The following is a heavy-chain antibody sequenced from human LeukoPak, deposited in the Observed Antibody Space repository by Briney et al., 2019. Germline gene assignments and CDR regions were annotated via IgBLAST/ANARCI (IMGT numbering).Heavy chain of an antibody. Sequence: SETLSLTCTVSGGSISSYYWSWIRQPPGKGLEWIGYIYYSGSTNYKSSLKSRVTISVDTSKNQFSLKLSSVTAADTAVYYCARGGGLGYYYYYMDVWGKGTTVTISS. J-gene: IGHJ6*03. CDR1: GGSISSYY. CDR2: IYYSGST. CDR3: ARGGGLGYYYYYMDV. D-gene: IGHD3/OR15-3a*01. V-gene: IGHV4-59*01.